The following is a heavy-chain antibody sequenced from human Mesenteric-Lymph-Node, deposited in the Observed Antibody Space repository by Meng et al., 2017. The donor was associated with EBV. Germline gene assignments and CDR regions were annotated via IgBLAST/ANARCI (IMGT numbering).Heavy chain of an antibody. D-gene: IGHD3-10*01. Sequence: PRLPWGPGLLKPSETLSLTCAVSGGSFSGFYWSWIRQSPGKGLEWIGEINHRRDTNYHPSLKSRVTISLDASKNQFSLKLTSVTAADTAVYYCGGGYISGVPDFDYWGQGTLVTVSS. V-gene: IGHV4-34*01. J-gene: IGHJ4*02. CDR2: INHRRDT. CDR1: GGSFSGFY. CDR3: GGGYISGVPDFDY.